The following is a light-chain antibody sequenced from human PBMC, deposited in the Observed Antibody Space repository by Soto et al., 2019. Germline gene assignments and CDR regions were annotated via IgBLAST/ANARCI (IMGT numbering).Light chain of an antibody. V-gene: IGLV2-14*03. CDR2: EVT. J-gene: IGLJ1*01. CDR1: SDDVGGYNY. Sequence: QSALTQPASVSGSPGQSITISCTGTSDDVGGYNYVSWYQQHSGKAPKLIIYEVTNRPSGVSNRFFGSKSDNTASLTISGLQAEDEADYYCCSYAGSYSYVFGTGTKLTVL. CDR3: CSYAGSYSYV.